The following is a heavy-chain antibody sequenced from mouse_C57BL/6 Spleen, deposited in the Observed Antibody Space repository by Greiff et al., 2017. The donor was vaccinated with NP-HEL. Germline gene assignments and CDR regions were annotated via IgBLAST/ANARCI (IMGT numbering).Heavy chain of an antibody. Sequence: EVKLMESGGGLVKPGGSLKLSCAASGFTFSSYAMSWVRQTPEKRLEWVATISDGGSYTYYPDNVKGRFTISRDNAKNNLYLQMSHLKSEDTAMYYCARDYYYGSSLWYFDVWGTGTTVTVSS. CDR3: ARDYYYGSSLWYFDV. J-gene: IGHJ1*03. V-gene: IGHV5-4*01. CDR2: ISDGGSYT. D-gene: IGHD1-1*01. CDR1: GFTFSSYA.